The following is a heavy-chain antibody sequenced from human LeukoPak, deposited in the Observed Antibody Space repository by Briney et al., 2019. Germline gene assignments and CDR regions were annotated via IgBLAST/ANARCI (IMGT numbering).Heavy chain of an antibody. J-gene: IGHJ5*02. CDR2: ICWNSGSI. CDR1: GFTFDDYA. D-gene: IGHD3-3*01. CDR3: AKEDFWSGNDEDNWFDP. Sequence: AGGSLRLSCAASGFTFDDYAMHWVRQAPGKGLEWVSGICWNSGSIGYTDSVKGRFTISRDNAKNSLYLQMNSLRAEDTALYYCAKEDFWSGNDEDNWFDPWGQGTLVTVSS. V-gene: IGHV3-9*01.